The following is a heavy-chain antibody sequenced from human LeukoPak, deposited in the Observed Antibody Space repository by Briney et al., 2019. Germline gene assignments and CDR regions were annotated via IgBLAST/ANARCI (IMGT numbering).Heavy chain of an antibody. D-gene: IGHD6-13*01. CDR3: ARGAGSSWYGWFDP. Sequence: SETLSLTCTVSGGSISSYYWSWIRQPAGKGLEWIGRIYTSGSTNYNPSLKSRVTMSVDTSKNQFSLKLSSVTAADTAVYYCARGAGSSWYGWFDPWGQGTLVTVSS. CDR2: IYTSGST. J-gene: IGHJ5*02. V-gene: IGHV4-4*07. CDR1: GGSISSYY.